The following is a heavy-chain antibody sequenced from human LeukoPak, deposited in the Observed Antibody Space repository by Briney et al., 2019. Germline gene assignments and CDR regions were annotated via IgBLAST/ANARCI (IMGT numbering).Heavy chain of an antibody. V-gene: IGHV3-30*18. Sequence: SXRLSCAASGFTFSSYGMHWVRQXPGKGLEWVAVISYDGSNKYYADSVKGRFTISRDNSKNTLYLQMNSLRAEDTAVHYCAKDLNSNYDFWSGYFSLHYYYYGMDVWGQGTTVTVSS. CDR3: AKDLNSNYDFWSGYFSLHYYYYGMDV. D-gene: IGHD3-3*01. CDR1: GFTFSSYG. J-gene: IGHJ6*02. CDR2: ISYDGSNK.